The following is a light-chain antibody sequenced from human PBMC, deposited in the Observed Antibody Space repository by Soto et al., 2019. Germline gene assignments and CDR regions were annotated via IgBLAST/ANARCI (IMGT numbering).Light chain of an antibody. J-gene: IGKJ2*01. V-gene: IGKV1-5*01. Sequence: DIQMTQSPSTLSASVGDRVTITCRTSQSISTWLAWYQLKPGKAPILLISDASNLQSGVPSRFSGSGSETEFTLTISSLQPDDFATYYCQQYDHYPYAFGQGTKLEIK. CDR1: QSISTW. CDR3: QQYDHYPYA. CDR2: DAS.